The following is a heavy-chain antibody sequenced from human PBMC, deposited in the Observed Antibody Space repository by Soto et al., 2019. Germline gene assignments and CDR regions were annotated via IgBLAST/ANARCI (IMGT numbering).Heavy chain of an antibody. J-gene: IGHJ5*02. D-gene: IGHD2-2*01. V-gene: IGHV3-21*01. CDR2: ISSSSSYI. CDR1: GFTFSSYS. Sequence: EVQLVESGGGLVQPGGSLRLSCAASGFTFSSYSMNWVRQAPGKGLEWVSSISSSSSYIYYADSVKGRFTISRDNAKNSLYLQMNSLRAEDTAVYYCARDFCSSTSCYEAWGQGTLVTVSS. CDR3: ARDFCSSTSCYEA.